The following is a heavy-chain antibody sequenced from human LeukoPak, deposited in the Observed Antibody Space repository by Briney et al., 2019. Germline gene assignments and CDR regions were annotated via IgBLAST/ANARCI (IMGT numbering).Heavy chain of an antibody. CDR3: ASSGRGPSYYYYYMDV. Sequence: PGGSLRLSCAASEFTFSYYSMNWVRQAPGKGLEGGSSMSSSSNYIYYTDSVKGRFTISRDNAKNPLYLPMNSLRAEDTAVYYCASSGRGPSYYYYYMDVWGKGTTVTVSS. CDR2: MSSSSNYI. J-gene: IGHJ6*03. CDR1: EFTFSYYS. V-gene: IGHV3-21*01. D-gene: IGHD3-10*01.